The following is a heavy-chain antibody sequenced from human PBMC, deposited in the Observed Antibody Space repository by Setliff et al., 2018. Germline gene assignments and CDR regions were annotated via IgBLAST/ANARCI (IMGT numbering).Heavy chain of an antibody. CDR1: GGSINTYL. D-gene: IGHD3-16*01. V-gene: IGHV4-59*01. CDR2: ISYSGRT. Sequence: SETLSLTCTVSGGSINTYLRSWIRQPPGKGLEWIGYISYSGRTTYNPSFKSRVTISLGTSDNHFSLKLPSVTAADTAVYYCARDRTAYTYGLDVWGQGTTVTVSS. CDR3: ARDRTAYTYGLDV. J-gene: IGHJ6*02.